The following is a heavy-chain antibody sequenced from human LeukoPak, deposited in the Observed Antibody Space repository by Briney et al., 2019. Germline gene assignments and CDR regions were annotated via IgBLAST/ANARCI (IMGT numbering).Heavy chain of an antibody. J-gene: IGHJ4*02. Sequence: AASVKVSCKASGYTFTGYYMHWVRQAPGQGLEWMGWINPNSGGTNYAQKFQGRVTMTRDTSISTAYMELSRLRSDDTAVYYCARVMYSGSYRVDYWGQGTLVTVSS. CDR2: INPNSGGT. CDR3: ARVMYSGSYRVDY. CDR1: GYTFTGYY. D-gene: IGHD1-26*01. V-gene: IGHV1-2*02.